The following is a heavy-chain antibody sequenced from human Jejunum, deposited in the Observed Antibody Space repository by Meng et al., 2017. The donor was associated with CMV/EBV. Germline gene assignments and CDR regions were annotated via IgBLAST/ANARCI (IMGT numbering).Heavy chain of an antibody. J-gene: IGHJ4*02. D-gene: IGHD2-2*01. CDR2: INPDRGGT. V-gene: IGHV1-2*02. Sequence: GYTFTGNHIHWVRQAPGQGPEWMGWINPDRGGTNYAQKFQGRVTMTRDTSIRTVYMEVTTLRSDDTAVYYCARAWGTSQLLSSLDSWGQGTLVTVSS. CDR1: GYTFTGNH. CDR3: ARAWGTSQLLSSLDS.